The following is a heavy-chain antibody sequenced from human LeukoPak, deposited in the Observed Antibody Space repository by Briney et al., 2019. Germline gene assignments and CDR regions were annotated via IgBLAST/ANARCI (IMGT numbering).Heavy chain of an antibody. V-gene: IGHV3-30*18. J-gene: IGHJ3*01. CDR2: MSRDVNHK. Sequence: PGRSLRLSCAASGFIFSNCDMYWVRQAPGKGPEWVAVMSRDVNHKYYADFVKGRFTISRDNSKNTLHLQMNTLTTEDTAVYYCVKRRLEDSGTYGGGFDFWGQGTMVXASS. CDR3: VKRRLEDSGTYGGGFDF. CDR1: GFIFSNCD. D-gene: IGHD4-23*01.